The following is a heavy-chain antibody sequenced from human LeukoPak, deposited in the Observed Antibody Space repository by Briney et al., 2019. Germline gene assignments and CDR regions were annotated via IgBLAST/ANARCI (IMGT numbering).Heavy chain of an antibody. D-gene: IGHD2-2*01. CDR1: GITLSNYG. CDR3: ARGCSSTSCPTLVDV. Sequence: GGSLRLSCAVSGITLSNYGMSWVSQAPGKGLEWVSYISSSGSTIYYADSVKGRFTISRDNAKNSLYLQMNSLRAEDTAVYYCARGCSSTSCPTLVDVWGQGTTVTVSS. V-gene: IGHV3-11*01. CDR2: ISSSGSTI. J-gene: IGHJ6*02.